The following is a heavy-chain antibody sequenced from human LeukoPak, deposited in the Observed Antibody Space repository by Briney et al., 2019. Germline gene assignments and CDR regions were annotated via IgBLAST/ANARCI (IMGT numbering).Heavy chain of an antibody. CDR1: GGTFSSYA. Sequence: ASVKVSCKASGGTFSSYAISWVRQAPGQGLEWMGWISAYNGNTNYAQRLQGRVTMTTDTSTSTAYMELRSLRSDDTAVYYCARVPGTMVRGLDYWGQGTLVTVSS. V-gene: IGHV1-18*01. CDR2: ISAYNGNT. CDR3: ARVPGTMVRGLDY. J-gene: IGHJ4*02. D-gene: IGHD3-10*01.